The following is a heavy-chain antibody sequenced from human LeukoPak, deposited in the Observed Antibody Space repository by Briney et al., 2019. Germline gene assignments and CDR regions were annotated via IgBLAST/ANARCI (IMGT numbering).Heavy chain of an antibody. CDR1: GGSISSYY. Sequence: SETLSLTCTVSGGSISSYYWSWIRQPPGKGLEWIGYIYYSGSTNYNPSLKSRVTISVDTSKNQFSLKLSSVTAADTAVYYCARESKTGNFDYWGQGTLVTVSS. J-gene: IGHJ4*02. CDR3: ARESKTGNFDY. D-gene: IGHD1-1*01. V-gene: IGHV4-59*01. CDR2: IYYSGST.